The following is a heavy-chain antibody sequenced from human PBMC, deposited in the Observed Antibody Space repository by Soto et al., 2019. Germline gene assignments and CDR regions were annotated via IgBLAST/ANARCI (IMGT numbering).Heavy chain of an antibody. V-gene: IGHV1-18*01. J-gene: IGHJ4*02. CDR1: GYTFTSYG. CDR3: ARDEGYETTVTTFDY. Sequence: QVQLVQSGAEVKKPGASVKVSCKASGYTFTSYGISWVRQAPGHGLEWMGWISTYNGNPNYAQKLQGRVTMTKDTSTSTAYMERRSVRSDDTAVYYCARDEGYETTVTTFDYWGQGTLVTVSS. CDR2: ISTYNGNP. D-gene: IGHD4-17*01.